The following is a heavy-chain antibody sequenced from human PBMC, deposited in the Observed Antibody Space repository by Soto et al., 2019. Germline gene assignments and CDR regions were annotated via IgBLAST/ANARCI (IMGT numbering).Heavy chain of an antibody. J-gene: IGHJ3*02. CDR2: ISWNSGSI. CDR3: AKGLHTIFGVVVHDSFDI. CDR1: GFTFDDYA. D-gene: IGHD3-3*01. V-gene: IGHV3-9*01. Sequence: GGSLRLSCAASGFTFDDYAMHWVRQAPGKGLEWVSGISWNSGSIGYADSVKDRFTISRDNAKNSLYLQMNSLRAEDTALYYCAKGLHTIFGVVVHDSFDIWGQGTMVTVSS.